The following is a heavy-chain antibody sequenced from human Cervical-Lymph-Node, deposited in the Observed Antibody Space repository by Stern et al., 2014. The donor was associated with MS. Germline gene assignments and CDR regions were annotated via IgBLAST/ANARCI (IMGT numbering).Heavy chain of an antibody. J-gene: IGHJ5*02. CDR1: GVSISSYY. Sequence: QLQLQESGPGLVKPSETLSLTCTVSGVSISSYYWSWIRLPPGKGLEWIGYSYYSGGSNYNPSLKSRVTISVDTSRNHVSLKLSSVTAADTAMYFCARSPSRWLDPWGQGTLVTVSS. CDR3: ARSPSRWLDP. CDR2: SYYSGGS. D-gene: IGHD2-2*01. V-gene: IGHV4-59*01.